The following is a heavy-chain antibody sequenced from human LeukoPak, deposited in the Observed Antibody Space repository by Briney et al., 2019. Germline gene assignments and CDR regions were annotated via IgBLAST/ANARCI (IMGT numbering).Heavy chain of an antibody. Sequence: GGSLRLSCAASGFPFRDYFMSWIRQAPGKGLELLAYTNTAGNTLYYADSVKGRFTISRDNAKKSLYLQMNTLRAEDTAVYYCARATYDSSAVDAFDIWGQGTMVTVSP. CDR2: TNTAGNTL. D-gene: IGHD3-22*01. CDR3: ARATYDSSAVDAFDI. J-gene: IGHJ3*02. CDR1: GFPFRDYF. V-gene: IGHV3-11*01.